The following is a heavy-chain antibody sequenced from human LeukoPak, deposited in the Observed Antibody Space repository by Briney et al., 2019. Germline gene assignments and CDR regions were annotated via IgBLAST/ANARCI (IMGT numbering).Heavy chain of an antibody. CDR2: IRSSGEST. V-gene: IGHV3-23*01. J-gene: IGHJ4*02. CDR3: AKEVRESAWFYFDY. D-gene: IGHD3-10*01. CDR1: GFTFRTYA. Sequence: GGSLRLSCAASGFTFRTYAMSWVRQAPGKGLEWVSSIRSSGESTYYADSVKGRFTISRDNSRNTVFLQMKSLTAEDTAVYYCAKEVRESAWFYFDYWGQGTLATVSS.